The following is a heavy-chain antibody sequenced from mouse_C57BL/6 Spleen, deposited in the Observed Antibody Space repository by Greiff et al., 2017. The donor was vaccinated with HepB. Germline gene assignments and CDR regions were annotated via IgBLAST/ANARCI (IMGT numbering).Heavy chain of an antibody. V-gene: IGHV7-3*01. CDR2: IRNKANGYTT. J-gene: IGHJ2*01. CDR3: ARKIPDYLYYFDY. CDR1: GFTFTDYY. D-gene: IGHD2-4*01. Sequence: EVKLVESGGGLVQPGGSLSLSCAASGFTFTDYYMSWVRQPPGKALEWLGFIRNKANGYTTEYSASVKGRFTISRDNSQSILYLQMNALRAEDSATYYCARKIPDYLYYFDYWGQGTTLTVSS.